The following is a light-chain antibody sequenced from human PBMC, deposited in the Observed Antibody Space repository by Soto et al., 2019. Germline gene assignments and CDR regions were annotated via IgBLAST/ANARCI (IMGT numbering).Light chain of an antibody. V-gene: IGKV1-5*01. Sequence: DIQMTQSPSTLSASVGDSVTITCRASQSISSWLAWYQQKPGKAPKLLIYDASSLESGVPSRFSGSGSGTEFSLTISSLQPDEFATYYCQQYNSYPLTFGGGTQVEIK. J-gene: IGKJ4*01. CDR2: DAS. CDR3: QQYNSYPLT. CDR1: QSISSW.